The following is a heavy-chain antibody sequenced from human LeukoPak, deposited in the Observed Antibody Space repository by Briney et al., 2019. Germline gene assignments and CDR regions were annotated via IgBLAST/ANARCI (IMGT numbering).Heavy chain of an antibody. D-gene: IGHD5-18*01. CDR1: GFTFSSYA. Sequence: GGSLRLSCAASGFTFSSYAMSWVRQAPGKGLEWVSAISGSGGSTYYADSAKGRFTISRDNSKNTLYLQMDSLRAEDTAVYYCAKSTGYSYGGLDYWGQGTLVTVSS. CDR2: ISGSGGST. CDR3: AKSTGYSYGGLDY. V-gene: IGHV3-23*01. J-gene: IGHJ4*02.